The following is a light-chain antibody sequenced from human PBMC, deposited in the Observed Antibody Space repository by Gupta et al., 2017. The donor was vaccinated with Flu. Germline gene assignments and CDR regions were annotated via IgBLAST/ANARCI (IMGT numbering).Light chain of an antibody. Sequence: SALTQPASVSGSPGQSITLSCTGTSSDVGGYNYVSWYQQHPDKAPKLMIYEVSNRPSGVSNRFSGSKSGNTASLTISGLQAEDEADYYCSSYTSSSTPYVFGTGTKVTVL. CDR3: SSYTSSSTPYV. V-gene: IGLV2-14*01. CDR2: EVS. CDR1: SSDVGGYNY. J-gene: IGLJ1*01.